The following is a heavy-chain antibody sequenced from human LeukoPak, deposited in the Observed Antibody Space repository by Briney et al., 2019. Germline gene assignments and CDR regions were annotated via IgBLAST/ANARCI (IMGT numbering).Heavy chain of an antibody. CDR3: ARRWGSAGYFDY. CDR1: GDSVSSGNYY. D-gene: IGHD5-24*01. J-gene: IGHJ4*02. CDR2: IYYSGST. V-gene: IGHV4-61*01. Sequence: SETLSLTCTVSGDSVSSGNYYWSWIRQPPAKGLEWIGYIYYSGSTKYNPSLKSRVTISIDMSKNQFSLKLSSVTAADTAVYYCARRWGSAGYFDYWGQGTLVTVSS.